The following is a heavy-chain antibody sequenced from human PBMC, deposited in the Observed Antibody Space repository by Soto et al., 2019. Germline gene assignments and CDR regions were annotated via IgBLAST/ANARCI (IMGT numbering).Heavy chain of an antibody. CDR2: INHSGST. J-gene: IGHJ4*02. CDR3: GGARAPGPLSVYFDY. CDR1: GGSFSGYY. Sequence: SETLSLTCAVYGGSFSGYYWSWIRQPPGKGLEWIGEINHSGSTNYNPSLKSRVTISVDTSKNQFSLKLSSVTAADTAVEYCGGARAPGPLSVYFDYWGQGTLVTVSS. V-gene: IGHV4-34*01.